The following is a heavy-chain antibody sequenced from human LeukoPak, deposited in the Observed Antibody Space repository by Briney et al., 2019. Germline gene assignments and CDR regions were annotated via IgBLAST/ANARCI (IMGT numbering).Heavy chain of an antibody. V-gene: IGHV1-69*16. CDR1: GGTFMRHS. D-gene: IGHD2-8*01. CDR2: IIPILAAA. Sequence: SVKVSCKASGGTFMRHSISWVRQAPGQGLEWMGGIIPILAAADYPQKYQGRVTITTDESTSTVFMELSSITSEDSAVYYCASISRRTRYCTNGVCYPYWGQGTLVTVSS. J-gene: IGHJ4*02. CDR3: ASISRRTRYCTNGVCYPY.